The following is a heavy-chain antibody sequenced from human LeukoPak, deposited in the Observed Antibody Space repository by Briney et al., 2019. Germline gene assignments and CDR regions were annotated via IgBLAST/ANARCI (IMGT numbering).Heavy chain of an antibody. D-gene: IGHD2-15*01. CDR3: ARGGGYCSGGSCHIDY. CDR1: GGSISSYY. J-gene: IGHJ4*02. CDR2: IYYSGST. Sequence: SETLSLTCTVSGGSISSYYWSWIRQPPGKGLEWIGYIYYSGSTNYNPSLKSRVTISVDTSKNPFSLKLSSVTAADTAVYYCARGGGYCSGGSCHIDYWGQGTLVTVSS. V-gene: IGHV4-59*01.